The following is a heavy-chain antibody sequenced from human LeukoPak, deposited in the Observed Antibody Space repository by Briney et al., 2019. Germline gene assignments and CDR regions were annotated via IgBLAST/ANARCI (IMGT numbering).Heavy chain of an antibody. Sequence: GASVKVSCKASGGTFSSYAISWVRQAPGQGLEWMGGIIPIFGTANYAQKFQGRVTITTDESTSTAYMELSSLRSEDTAVYYCARGRVDTAMVFDYWGQGTLVTVSS. D-gene: IGHD5-18*01. CDR3: ARGRVDTAMVFDY. CDR1: GGTFSSYA. J-gene: IGHJ4*02. CDR2: IIPIFGTA. V-gene: IGHV1-69*05.